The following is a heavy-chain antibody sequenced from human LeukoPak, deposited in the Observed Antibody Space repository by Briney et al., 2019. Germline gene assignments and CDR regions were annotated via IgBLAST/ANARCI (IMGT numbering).Heavy chain of an antibody. J-gene: IGHJ6*02. CDR3: ARGDDIAGTSTAEYFYYYFGMDV. D-gene: IGHD1-26*01. CDR1: GYTFSSYY. CDR2: ITPSGGST. Sequence: ASVKVSCKASGYTFSSYYMHWVRQAPGQGLEWMGMITPSGGSTNYAQKFQGRVTVTRDTSTSTVYMELSSLRSEDTAVYYCARGDDIAGTSTAEYFYYYFGMDVWGQGTTVTVS. V-gene: IGHV1-46*01.